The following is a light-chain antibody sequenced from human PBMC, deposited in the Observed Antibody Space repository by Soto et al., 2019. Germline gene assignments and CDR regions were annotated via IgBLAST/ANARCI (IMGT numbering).Light chain of an antibody. CDR2: ATS. CDR3: QQSYSTPLT. V-gene: IGKV1-39*01. CDR1: QSISSY. J-gene: IGKJ4*01. Sequence: DIQMTPSPSTPSGCVGDRFTSTRRASQSISSYLTWYQQKPGKAPKLLIYATSSLQSGVPSRFSGSGSGTDFTLTISSLQPEDFATYYCQQSYSTPLTFGGGTKVDIK.